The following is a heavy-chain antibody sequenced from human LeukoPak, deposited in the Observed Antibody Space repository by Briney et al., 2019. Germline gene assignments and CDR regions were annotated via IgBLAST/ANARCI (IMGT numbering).Heavy chain of an antibody. CDR1: GGSISSPTYY. CDR2: IYYSGST. V-gene: IGHV4-39*01. D-gene: IGHD1-7*01. J-gene: IGHJ6*03. CDR3: ARQSTTITGTAFYYYFYMDV. Sequence: SETLSLTCTVSGGSISSPTYYWGWIRQPPGKGLEWFGSIYYSGSTSYNPSLKSRVSIFVDTSQKQFSMKLSSVTAADTAVYYCARQSTTITGTAFYYYFYMDVWGKGTTVTVSS.